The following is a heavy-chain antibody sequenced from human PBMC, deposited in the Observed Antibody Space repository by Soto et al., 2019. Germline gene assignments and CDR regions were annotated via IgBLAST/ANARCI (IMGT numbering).Heavy chain of an antibody. V-gene: IGHV3-23*01. Sequence: EVQLLESGGGLVQPGDSLRLSCAASGFTFSSYAMSWVRQAPGKGLEWVSAITGRGDSTFYADSVKGRFTVSRDSSKNTLYLQMTSLRAEDTAVYYCTKLRGYSYGDLDYWGQGTLVTVSP. CDR3: TKLRGYSYGDLDY. D-gene: IGHD5-18*01. CDR2: ITGRGDST. J-gene: IGHJ4*02. CDR1: GFTFSSYA.